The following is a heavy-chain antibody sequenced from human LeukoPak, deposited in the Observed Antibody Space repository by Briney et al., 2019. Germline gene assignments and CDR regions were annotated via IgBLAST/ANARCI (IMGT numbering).Heavy chain of an antibody. CDR1: GFTFNNYA. Sequence: PGGSLRLSCTASGFTFNNYAMSWVRQAPGKGLEWVSASSASGGSPYYADSVKGRFTISRDDSKNTLELQMTSLRVEDTAVYYCAKGVFLSGSYREYFEQWGQGTLVTVSS. J-gene: IGHJ1*01. CDR3: AKGVFLSGSYREYFEQ. CDR2: SSASGGSP. V-gene: IGHV3-23*01. D-gene: IGHD3-16*02.